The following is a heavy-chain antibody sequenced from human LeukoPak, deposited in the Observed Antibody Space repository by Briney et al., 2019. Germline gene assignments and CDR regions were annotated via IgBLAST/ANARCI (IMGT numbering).Heavy chain of an antibody. V-gene: IGHV4-39*01. CDR2: LYSGGLT. Sequence: PSETLSLTCTVSDASISSSDYYWGWIRQPPGKGLEWIGSLYSGGLTYYNPSLKSRVTISVDTSKNQFSLKVTSVTAADTAVYSCASGGYSSGWYGSFDIWGQWTVVTVSS. J-gene: IGHJ3*02. D-gene: IGHD6-19*01. CDR1: DASISSSDYY. CDR3: ASGGYSSGWYGSFDI.